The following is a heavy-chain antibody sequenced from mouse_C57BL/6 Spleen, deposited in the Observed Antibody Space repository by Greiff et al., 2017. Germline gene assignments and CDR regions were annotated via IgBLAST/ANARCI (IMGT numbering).Heavy chain of an antibody. V-gene: IGHV1-7*01. CDR2: INPSSGYT. J-gene: IGHJ3*01. Sequence: QVQLQQSGAELAKPGASVKLSCKASGYTFTSYWMHWVKQRPGQGLEWIGYINPSSGYTKYNQKFKDKATLTADKSSSTAYMQLSSLTYEDSAVYYCARWDDGYYGFAYWGQGTLVSGSA. D-gene: IGHD2-3*01. CDR1: GYTFTSYW. CDR3: ARWDDGYYGFAY.